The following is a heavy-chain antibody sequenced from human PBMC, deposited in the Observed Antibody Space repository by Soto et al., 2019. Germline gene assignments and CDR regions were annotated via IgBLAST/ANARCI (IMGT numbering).Heavy chain of an antibody. J-gene: IGHJ4*02. CDR3: AKDHGIGYSSGWYYFDY. D-gene: IGHD6-19*01. CDR1: GFTFSSYA. V-gene: IGHV3-23*01. Sequence: GGSLRLSCAASGFTFSSYAMSWVRQAPGKGLEWVSAISGSGGSTYYADSVRGRFTISRDNSKNTLYLQMNSLGAEDTAVYYCAKDHGIGYSSGWYYFDYWGQGTLVTVSS. CDR2: ISGSGGST.